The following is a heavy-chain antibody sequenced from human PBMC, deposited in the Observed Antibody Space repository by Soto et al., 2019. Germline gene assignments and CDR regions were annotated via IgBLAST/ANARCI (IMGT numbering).Heavy chain of an antibody. D-gene: IGHD2-15*01. V-gene: IGHV3-21*01. Sequence: EVHLVESGGGLVKPGGSLRLSCAVSGFTFSSCTMNWVRQAPGKGLEWVSSISPSTSHIYYADSVKGRFTISRDNAKISLFLQMNSLGAEDTAVYYCSGCSGGACHQNYGMDVWGQGTTVTVSS. CDR1: GFTFSSCT. J-gene: IGHJ6*02. CDR2: ISPSTSHI. CDR3: SGCSGGACHQNYGMDV.